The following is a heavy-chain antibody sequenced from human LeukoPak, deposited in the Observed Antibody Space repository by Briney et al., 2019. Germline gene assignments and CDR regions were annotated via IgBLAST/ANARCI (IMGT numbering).Heavy chain of an antibody. J-gene: IGHJ4*02. D-gene: IGHD6-19*01. CDR3: ASSGSGWYIGY. CDR2: INHSGST. CDR1: GGSFSGYY. V-gene: IGHV4-34*01. Sequence: SETLSLTCAVYGGSFSGYYWSWIRQPPGKGLEWIGEINHSGSTNYNPSLKSRVTISVDTSKNQFSLKLSSVTAADTAVYYCASSGSGWYIGYWGQGTLVTVSS.